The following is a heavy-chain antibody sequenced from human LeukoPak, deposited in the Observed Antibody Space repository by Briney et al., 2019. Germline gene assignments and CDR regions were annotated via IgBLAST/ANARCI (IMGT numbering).Heavy chain of an antibody. D-gene: IGHD5-12*01. CDR1: GFTLSNAW. J-gene: IGHJ4*02. V-gene: IGHV3-15*01. CDR3: ARGPSGYHNT. CDR2: IKSKTNGETR. Sequence: GGSLRLSCSASGFTLSNAWMNWVRQAPGKGLEWVGLIKSKTNGETRDYAAPVKGRFTISRDDSKNTLYLQMNSLRAEDTAVYYCARGPSGYHNTGGQGTLVTVSS.